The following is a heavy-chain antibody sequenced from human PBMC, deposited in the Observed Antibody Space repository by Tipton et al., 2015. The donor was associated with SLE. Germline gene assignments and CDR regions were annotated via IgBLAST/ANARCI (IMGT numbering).Heavy chain of an antibody. CDR1: GSSITSSSHY. CDR3: ARRSSSLDY. V-gene: IGHV4-39*01. Sequence: TLSLTCSISGSSITSSSHYWGWIRQPPGKGLEWIGTIYYSGSTYYNSSLKSRVTISLDTSKNQFSLKLSSVTAADTAVFYCARRSSSLDYWGQGILVTVSS. J-gene: IGHJ4*02. D-gene: IGHD2-2*01. CDR2: IYYSGST.